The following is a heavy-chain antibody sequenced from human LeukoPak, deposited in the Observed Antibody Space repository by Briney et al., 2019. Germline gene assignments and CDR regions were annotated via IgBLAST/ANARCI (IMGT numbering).Heavy chain of an antibody. V-gene: IGHV1-69*05. CDR2: IIPIFGTA. D-gene: IGHD6-13*01. CDR3: ARDLSSSWYGGLFYY. J-gene: IGHJ4*02. Sequence: GASVKVSCKASGGTFSSYAISWVRQAPGQGLEWMGGIIPIFGTANYAQKFQGRVTITTDESTSTAYMELSSLRSEDTAVYYCARDLSSSWYGGLFYYWGQGTLVTVSS. CDR1: GGTFSSYA.